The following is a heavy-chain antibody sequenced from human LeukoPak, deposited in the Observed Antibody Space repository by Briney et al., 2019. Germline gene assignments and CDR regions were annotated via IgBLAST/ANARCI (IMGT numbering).Heavy chain of an antibody. Sequence: ASVKVSCKASGYTFTGYYMHWVRQAPGQGLEWMGWINPNSGGTNYAQKFQGRVTMTRDTSISTAYMELGRLRSDDTAVYYCARIRSSGYYRYAFDIWGQGTMVTVSS. D-gene: IGHD3-22*01. CDR2: INPNSGGT. V-gene: IGHV1-2*02. CDR3: ARIRSSGYYRYAFDI. J-gene: IGHJ3*02. CDR1: GYTFTGYY.